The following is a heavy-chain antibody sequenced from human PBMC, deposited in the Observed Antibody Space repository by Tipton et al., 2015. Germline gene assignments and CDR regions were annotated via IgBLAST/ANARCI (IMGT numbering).Heavy chain of an antibody. V-gene: IGHV3-11*01. CDR1: GFTFSDYY. Sequence: GSLRLSCAASGFTFSDYYMTWIRQAPGKGLEWLSYISHSANSIYYADSVKGRFTISRDNAKHSLYLQMNSLRAEDTAVYYCARRRQRSYFDYWGQGTLVTVSS. D-gene: IGHD2-15*01. CDR3: ARRRQRSYFDY. CDR2: ISHSANSI. J-gene: IGHJ4*02.